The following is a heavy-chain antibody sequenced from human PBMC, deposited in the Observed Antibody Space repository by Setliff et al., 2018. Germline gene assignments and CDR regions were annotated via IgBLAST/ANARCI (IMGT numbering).Heavy chain of an antibody. D-gene: IGHD2-2*01. J-gene: IGHJ4*02. V-gene: IGHV4-38-2*02. CDR2: IGHTGSI. CDR3: ARGPCSSTSCYAAY. Sequence: SETLSLTCTVSGYSISSGYIWGWIRQPPGKGLEWVGNIGHTGSINYNPSLKSRLTISGDTSKNQVSLKLNSVTAADTAVYYCARGPCSSTSCYAAYWGQGTLVTVSS. CDR1: GYSISSGYI.